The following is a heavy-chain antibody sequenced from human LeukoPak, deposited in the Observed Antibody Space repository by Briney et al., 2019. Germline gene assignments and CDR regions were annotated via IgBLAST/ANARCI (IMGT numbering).Heavy chain of an antibody. V-gene: IGHV3-30*18. CDR1: GFTFSSYG. CDR2: ISYDGSNK. CDR3: AKSPGY. J-gene: IGHJ4*02. Sequence: GGSLRLSCAASGFTFSSYGMHWVRQAPGKGLEWVAVISYDGSNKYYADSAKGRSTISRDNSKNTLYLQMNSLRAEDTAAYYCAKSPGYWGQGTLVTVSS.